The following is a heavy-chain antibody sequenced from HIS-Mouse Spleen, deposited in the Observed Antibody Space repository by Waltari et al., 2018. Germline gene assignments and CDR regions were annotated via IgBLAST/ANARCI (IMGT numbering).Heavy chain of an antibody. Sequence: QVQLVESGGGVVQPGRSLRLSCAASGFTFSSYGMHWVRGAPGKGMEWVAVIWYDGSNKYYADSGKGRFTTSRDNSKNTLYLQMNSLRAEDTAVYYCARGPGIAAAGTNYWGQGTLVTVSS. J-gene: IGHJ4*02. CDR2: IWYDGSNK. V-gene: IGHV3-33*01. CDR3: ARGPGIAAAGTNY. D-gene: IGHD6-13*01. CDR1: GFTFSSYG.